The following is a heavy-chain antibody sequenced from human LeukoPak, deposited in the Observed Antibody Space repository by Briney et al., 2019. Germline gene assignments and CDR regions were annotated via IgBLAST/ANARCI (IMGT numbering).Heavy chain of an antibody. CDR1: GFSVSSNY. V-gene: IGHV3-53*01. D-gene: IGHD6-13*01. J-gene: IGHJ4*02. CDR2: IYSGGST. CDR3: ATGYSSSWHY. Sequence: GGSLRLSCAASGFSVSSNYMSWVRQAPGKGLEWVSVIYSGGSTYYADSVKGRFTISRDNSKNTLYLQMHSLRAEDTAVYYCATGYSSSWHYWGQGTLVTVSS.